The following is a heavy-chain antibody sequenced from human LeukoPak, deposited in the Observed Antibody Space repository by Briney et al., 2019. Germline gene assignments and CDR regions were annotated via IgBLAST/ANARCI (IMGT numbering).Heavy chain of an antibody. CDR3: ARWDTTLIRGGFDC. CDR2: LYIGGTT. D-gene: IGHD1-26*01. Sequence: GGSLRLSCVASGFTVSDNYMSWVRQAPAKGLQWVSVLYIGGTTYYADSVRGRFTISIDSSKHTLYLQMNNLRAEDMAVYYCARWDTTLIRGGFDCWGRGTLVTPSA. J-gene: IGHJ4*02. V-gene: IGHV3-66*01. CDR1: GFTVSDNY.